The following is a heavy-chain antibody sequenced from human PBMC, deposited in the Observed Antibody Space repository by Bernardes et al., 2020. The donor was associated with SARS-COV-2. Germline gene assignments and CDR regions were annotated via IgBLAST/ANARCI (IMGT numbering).Heavy chain of an antibody. CDR3: SRDIPFDFDGMDV. Sequence: GGSLRLSCAASGFTFSSYGMHWVHKAPGKGLEWVEVIWYDGSNKYYADSVKGRFTISRDNSKNTLYLQMISLRAEDTAVYYCSRDIPFDFDGMDVWGQGTTVTVSS. CDR2: IWYDGSNK. V-gene: IGHV3-33*01. CDR1: GFTFSSYG. D-gene: IGHD3-3*01. J-gene: IGHJ6*02.